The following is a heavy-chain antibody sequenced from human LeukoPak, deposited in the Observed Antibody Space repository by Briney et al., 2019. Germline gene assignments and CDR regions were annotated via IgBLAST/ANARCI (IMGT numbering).Heavy chain of an antibody. V-gene: IGHV1-2*02. D-gene: IGHD6-13*01. CDR1: GYTFTCYY. CDR2: INPNSGGT. CDR3: ARDLGIAAAGDQSYNTCYYMDF. Sequence: GASVKVSCKASGYTFTCYYMHWVRQAPGQGLEWMGWINPNSGGTNYAQKFQGRVTMARDTSISTAYMELRRLRSDDTAVYYCARDLGIAAAGDQSYNTCYYMDFWGKDTAVTISS. J-gene: IGHJ6*03.